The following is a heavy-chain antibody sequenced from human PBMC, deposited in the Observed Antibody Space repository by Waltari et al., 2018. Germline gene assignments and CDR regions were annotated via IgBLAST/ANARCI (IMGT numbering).Heavy chain of an antibody. CDR2: IIPIFGTA. D-gene: IGHD2-15*01. CDR1: GGTFSSNA. Sequence: QVQLVQSGAEVKKPGSSVKVSCKASGGTFSSNAISWVRQDPGQGLEWMGGIIPIFGTANYAQKFQGRVTITADESTSTAYMELSSLRSEDTAVYYCARYCSGGSCYGNWFDPWGQGTLVTVSS. V-gene: IGHV1-69*01. J-gene: IGHJ5*02. CDR3: ARYCSGGSCYGNWFDP.